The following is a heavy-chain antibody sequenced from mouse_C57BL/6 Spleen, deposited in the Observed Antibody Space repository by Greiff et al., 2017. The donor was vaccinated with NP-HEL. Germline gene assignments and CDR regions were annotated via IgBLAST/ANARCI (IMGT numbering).Heavy chain of an antibody. CDR2: INPNNGGT. J-gene: IGHJ3*01. CDR3: ARRIYTAWFAY. CDR1: GYTFTDYY. V-gene: IGHV1-26*01. Sequence: EVKLQQSGPELVKPGASVKISCKASGYTFTDYYMNWVKQSHGKSLEWIGDINPNNGGTSYNQKFKGKATLTVDKSSSTAYMELRSLTSEDSAVYYCARRIYTAWFAYWGQGTLVTVSA.